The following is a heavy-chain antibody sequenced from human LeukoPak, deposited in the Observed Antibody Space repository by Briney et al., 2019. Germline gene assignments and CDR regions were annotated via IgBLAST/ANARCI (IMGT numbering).Heavy chain of an antibody. CDR3: ASSVAGTLYAFDI. Sequence: GASVKVSCKASGYTFTGYYMHWVRQAPGQGLEWMGWINPNSGGTNYAQKFQGWVTMTRDTSISTAYMELSRLRSDDTAVYYCASSVAGTLYAFDIWGQGTMVTVSS. D-gene: IGHD6-19*01. J-gene: IGHJ3*02. CDR2: INPNSGGT. V-gene: IGHV1-2*04. CDR1: GYTFTGYY.